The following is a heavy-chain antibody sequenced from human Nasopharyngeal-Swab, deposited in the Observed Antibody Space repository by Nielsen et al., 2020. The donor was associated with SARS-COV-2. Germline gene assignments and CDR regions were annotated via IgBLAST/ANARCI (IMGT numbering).Heavy chain of an antibody. J-gene: IGHJ4*02. D-gene: IGHD6-19*01. V-gene: IGHV3-73*01. CDR1: GFTFSGSA. Sequence: GESLKISCAASGFTFSGSAMHWVRQASGKGLEWVGRIRSKANSYATAYAASVKGRFTISRDDSKNTAYLKMNSLKTEDTAVYYCTSAYGSGWYRWGQGTLVTVSS. CDR2: IRSKANSYAT. CDR3: TSAYGSGWYR.